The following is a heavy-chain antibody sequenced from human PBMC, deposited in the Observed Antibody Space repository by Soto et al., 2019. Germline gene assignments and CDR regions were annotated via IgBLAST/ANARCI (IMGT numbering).Heavy chain of an antibody. D-gene: IGHD1-26*01. CDR1: GGSISSSNW. CDR3: ARVSGSYYYGLDV. V-gene: IGHV4-4*02. CDR2: IYHSGST. J-gene: IGHJ6*02. Sequence: QVQLQESGPGLVKPSWTLSLTCAVSGGSISSSNWWSCVRQAPGKGLEWTGEIYHSGSTNYNPSLTSRVTISVAESKNQFSLKLSSVTAADTAVYYCARVSGSYYYGLDVWGQGTTVTVSS.